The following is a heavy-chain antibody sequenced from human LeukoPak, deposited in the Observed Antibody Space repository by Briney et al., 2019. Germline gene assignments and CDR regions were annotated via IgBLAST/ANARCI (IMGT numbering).Heavy chain of an antibody. D-gene: IGHD1-20*01. V-gene: IGHV3-7*01. Sequence: PGGSLRLSCAASGFTFSSYWMSWVRQAPGKGLEWVANIKQDGSEKYHVDSVKGRFTISRDNAKNSLYLQMNSLRAEDTAVYYRARDVFNFYYFDYWGQGTLVTVSS. J-gene: IGHJ4*02. CDR2: IKQDGSEK. CDR1: GFTFSSYW. CDR3: ARDVFNFYYFDY.